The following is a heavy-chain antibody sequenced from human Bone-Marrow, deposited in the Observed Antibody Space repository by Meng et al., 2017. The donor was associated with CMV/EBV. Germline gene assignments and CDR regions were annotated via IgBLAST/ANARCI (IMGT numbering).Heavy chain of an antibody. V-gene: IGHV5-51*01. CDR3: ARQIDIVVVPAAIVGGYGMDV. CDR2: IYPGDSDT. Sequence: GESLKISCKGSGYSFTSYWIGWVRQMPGKGLEWMGTIYPGDSDTRYSPSFQGQVTISADKSISTAYLQWSSLKASDTAMYYCARQIDIVVVPAAIVGGYGMDVWGQGTTVTVSS. D-gene: IGHD2-2*02. J-gene: IGHJ6*02. CDR1: GYSFTSYW.